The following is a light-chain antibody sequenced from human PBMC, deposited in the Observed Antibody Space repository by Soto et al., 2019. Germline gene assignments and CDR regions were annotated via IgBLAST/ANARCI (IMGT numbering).Light chain of an antibody. Sequence: EIVLTQSPGTLSLSPGERATLSCRASQSVSSSYLAWYQQKPGQAPRLLIYDVSSRATGIPDRFSGSGSGTDFPPPISRLEPEDFAVYYCQQYGSSPLWTFGQGTKVEIK. CDR1: QSVSSSY. J-gene: IGKJ1*01. CDR2: DVS. CDR3: QQYGSSPLWT. V-gene: IGKV3-20*01.